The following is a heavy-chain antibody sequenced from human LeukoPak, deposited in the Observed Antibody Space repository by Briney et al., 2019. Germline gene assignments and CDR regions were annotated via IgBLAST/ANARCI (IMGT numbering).Heavy chain of an antibody. J-gene: IGHJ4*02. CDR1: GGTFSSYA. D-gene: IGHD3-22*01. Sequence: SVKVSCKASGGTFSSYAISWVRQAPGQGLEWMGGIIPIFGTANYAQKFQGRVTITADESTSTAYMELSSLRSEDTAVYYCASARIPEYYDSSGYYGELDYWGQGTLVTVSS. CDR2: IIPIFGTA. CDR3: ASARIPEYYDSSGYYGELDY. V-gene: IGHV1-69*13.